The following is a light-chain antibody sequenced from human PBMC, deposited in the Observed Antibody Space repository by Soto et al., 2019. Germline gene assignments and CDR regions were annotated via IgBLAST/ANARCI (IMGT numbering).Light chain of an antibody. CDR2: GVS. V-gene: IGKV3-15*01. J-gene: IGKJ5*01. CDR3: QQYNNWPRT. Sequence: EIVLTQSPATLSLSPGERATLSCRASQSVSSNLAWYQQKPGQAPRLLIYGVSTRDTGVPDRFSGSASGTEFTLTISSLQSEDFAVYYCQQYNNWPRTFGQGTRLEI. CDR1: QSVSSN.